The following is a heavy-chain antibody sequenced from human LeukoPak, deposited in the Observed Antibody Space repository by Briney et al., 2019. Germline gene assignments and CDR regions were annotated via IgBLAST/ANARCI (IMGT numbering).Heavy chain of an antibody. CDR2: IYSSGTT. D-gene: IGHD3-16*01. V-gene: IGHV4-59*08. Sequence: SETLSLTCTVSGGSISGYYWTWIRQPPGKGLEWIGYIYSSGTTYYNPSLKGRVTISVGTSKNQFSLKLSSVTAADTAVYYCGGGSNWFDPWGQGTLVTVSS. CDR1: GGSISGYY. CDR3: GGGSNWFDP. J-gene: IGHJ5*02.